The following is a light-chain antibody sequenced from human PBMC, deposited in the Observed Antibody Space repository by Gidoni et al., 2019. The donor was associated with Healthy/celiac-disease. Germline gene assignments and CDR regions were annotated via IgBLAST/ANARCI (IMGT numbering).Light chain of an antibody. V-gene: IGKV1-39*01. J-gene: IGKJ4*01. Sequence: DIQMTQSTSSLSASVGDRVTITFRASKSISSYLNWYQQKPGKAPKLLIYAASSLQSGVPSRFSGSGSGTDFTLTISSLQPEDFATYYCQQSYSTPRLTFGGGTKVEIK. CDR3: QQSYSTPRLT. CDR1: KSISSY. CDR2: AAS.